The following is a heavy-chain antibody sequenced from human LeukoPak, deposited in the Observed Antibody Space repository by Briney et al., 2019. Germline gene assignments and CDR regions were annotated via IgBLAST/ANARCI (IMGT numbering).Heavy chain of an antibody. V-gene: IGHV3-30*04. D-gene: IGHD2-15*01. CDR2: ISYDGSNK. Sequence: PGRSLRLSCAASGFTFSSYAMHWVRQAPGKGLEWVAVISYDGSNKYYADSVKGRFTISRDNSKNTLYLQMNSLRAEDTAVYYCARAARGYCNGGSCYLDYWGQGTLVTVSS. J-gene: IGHJ4*02. CDR3: ARAARGYCNGGSCYLDY. CDR1: GFTFSSYA.